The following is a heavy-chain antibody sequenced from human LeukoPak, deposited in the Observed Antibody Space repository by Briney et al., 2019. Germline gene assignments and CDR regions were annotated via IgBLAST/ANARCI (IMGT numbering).Heavy chain of an antibody. V-gene: IGHV3-7*05. Sequence: GGSLRLSCEASGFTLSSYWMSWVRQAPGEGLEWVANIKHDGSERYYVDSVKGRFTISRDNAKNSLYLQMNSLRAEDTAVYFCAGSAGWARYFDYWGQGTLVTVSS. D-gene: IGHD6-19*01. CDR2: IKHDGSER. CDR3: AGSAGWARYFDY. J-gene: IGHJ4*02. CDR1: GFTLSSYW.